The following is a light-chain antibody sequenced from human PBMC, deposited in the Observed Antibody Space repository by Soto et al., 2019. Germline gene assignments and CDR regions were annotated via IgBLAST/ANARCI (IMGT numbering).Light chain of an antibody. CDR3: HQYGRSASSIT. J-gene: IGKJ3*01. Sequence: ESVLTQSPGTLSLSPGGRATLSCRASQSLWSGHLAWYQQKPGQAPRLVIYDASTRAPGIPDRFRGGGSGTDFTLTISRVEPEDFAVYYCHQYGRSASSITFGPGTKVEIK. CDR1: QSLWSGH. V-gene: IGKV3-20*01. CDR2: DAS.